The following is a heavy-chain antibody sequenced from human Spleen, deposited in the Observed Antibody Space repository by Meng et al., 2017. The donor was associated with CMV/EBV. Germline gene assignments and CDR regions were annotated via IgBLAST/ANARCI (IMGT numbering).Heavy chain of an antibody. CDR1: GSSISNYN. J-gene: IGHJ4*02. Sequence: SETLSLTCSVSGSSISNYNWIWIRQPPGKGLEWIGYIYGSATSNYNPSLKSRVTISVDTSKNQFSLTLSSVTAADTAVYYCARDQPYSSSVDYWGQGTLVTVSS. D-gene: IGHD6-6*01. CDR2: IYGSATS. CDR3: ARDQPYSSSVDY. V-gene: IGHV4-59*12.